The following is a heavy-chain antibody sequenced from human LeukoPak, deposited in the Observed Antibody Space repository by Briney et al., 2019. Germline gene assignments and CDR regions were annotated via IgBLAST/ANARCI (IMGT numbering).Heavy chain of an antibody. CDR3: VQFELDY. J-gene: IGHJ4*02. Sequence: ASVKVSCKASGYTFTGYYMHWMRQAPEEGPEWMGWINPNTGGTNYAQKFQGRVTMTRDTSISTAYMDLSRLRSDDTAVYYCVQFELDYWGQGTLVTVSS. CDR1: GYTFTGYY. V-gene: IGHV1-2*02. CDR2: INPNTGGT. D-gene: IGHD1-7*01.